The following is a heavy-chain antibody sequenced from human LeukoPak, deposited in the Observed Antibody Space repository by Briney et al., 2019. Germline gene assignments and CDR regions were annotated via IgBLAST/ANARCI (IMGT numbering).Heavy chain of an antibody. CDR2: ISYHGSNQ. J-gene: IGHJ4*02. CDR1: GFTFSNYG. D-gene: IGHD6-13*01. CDR3: TKDGSNWQPSAVYLPGDY. V-gene: IGHV3-30*18. Sequence: PGGFLRLSCAASGFTFSNYGMHWVRQTPGKGLEWVAVISYHGSNQYYIDSVKGRFTISRDNSKNTLYLQMNSLRAEDTAVYYCTKDGSNWQPSAVYLPGDYWGQGTLVSVSS.